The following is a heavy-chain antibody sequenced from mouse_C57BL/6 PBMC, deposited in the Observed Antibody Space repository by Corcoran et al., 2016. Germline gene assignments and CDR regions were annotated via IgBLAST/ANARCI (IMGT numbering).Heavy chain of an antibody. CDR1: GYTFTTYG. J-gene: IGHJ2*01. Sequence: IQLVQSGPELKKPGETVKISCKASGYTFTTYGMSWVKQAPGKGLKWMGWINTYSGVPTYADDFKGRFAFSLETSASTAYLQINNLKNEDTATYFCARNYYGSSYDYWGQGTTLTVSS. V-gene: IGHV9-3*01. CDR2: INTYSGVP. D-gene: IGHD1-1*01. CDR3: ARNYYGSSYDY.